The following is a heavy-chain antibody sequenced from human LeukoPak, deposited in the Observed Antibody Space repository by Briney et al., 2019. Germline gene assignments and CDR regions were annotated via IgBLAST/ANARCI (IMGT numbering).Heavy chain of an antibody. Sequence: KASETLSLTCTVSGDSIGSSSYYWGWIRQPPRKGLEWIGSIYFSGSTYYNPSLKSRVTISVDTSKNQFSLKLSSVTAADTAVYYCARALTKRLAARPYYYYYYKDVWGKGTTVTVSS. CDR2: IYFSGST. D-gene: IGHD6-6*01. CDR3: ARALTKRLAARPYYYYYYKDV. J-gene: IGHJ6*03. V-gene: IGHV4-39*07. CDR1: GDSIGSSSYY.